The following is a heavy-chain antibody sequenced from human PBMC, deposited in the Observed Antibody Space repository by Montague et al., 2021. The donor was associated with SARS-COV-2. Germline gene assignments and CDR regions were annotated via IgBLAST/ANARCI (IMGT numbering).Heavy chain of an antibody. Sequence: SLRLSCAASGFTFSSYAMHWVRQAPGKGLEWVAVISYDGSNKYYADSVKGRFTISRDNSKNTLYLQMNSLRAVDTAVYYCARVLDYYGSGSYPLYYYYGMDVWGQGTTVTVSS. V-gene: IGHV3-30*04. D-gene: IGHD3-10*01. CDR2: ISYDGSNK. CDR3: ARVLDYYGSGSYPLYYYYGMDV. CDR1: GFTFSSYA. J-gene: IGHJ6*02.